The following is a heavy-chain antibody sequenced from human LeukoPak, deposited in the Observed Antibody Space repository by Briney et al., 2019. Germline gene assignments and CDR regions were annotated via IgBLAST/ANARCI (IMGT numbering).Heavy chain of an antibody. V-gene: IGHV3-23*01. CDR3: AKDLIYYYDSSGPFDY. Sequence: GGSLRLSCAASGFTFSSYAMSWVRQAPGKGLEWVSAISGSGGSTYYADSVKGRFTISRDNSKNTLYLQMNSLRAEDTAVYYCAKDLIYYYDSSGPFDYWGQGTLVTVSS. CDR2: ISGSGGST. CDR1: GFTFSSYA. J-gene: IGHJ4*02. D-gene: IGHD3-22*01.